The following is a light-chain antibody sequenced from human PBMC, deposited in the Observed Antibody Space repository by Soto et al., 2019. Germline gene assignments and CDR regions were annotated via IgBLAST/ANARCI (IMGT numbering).Light chain of an antibody. CDR2: GAS. Sequence: EVVLTQSPATLSVSAGGTVTLSCRASQSVRTNVAWYQQIPGQAPRLLVYGASTMATGVPARFTGSGSGIEFSLTISSLLSEDSAFYYCQQYFNWPLTWTFGPGTKV. J-gene: IGKJ1*01. CDR1: QSVRTN. CDR3: QQYFNWPLTWT. V-gene: IGKV3-15*01.